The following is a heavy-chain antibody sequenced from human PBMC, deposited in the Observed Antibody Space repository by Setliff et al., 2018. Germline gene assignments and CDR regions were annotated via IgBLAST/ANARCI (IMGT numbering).Heavy chain of an antibody. CDR1: DFSVGSVYY. V-gene: IGHV4-38-2*02. CDR3: ARTFTGRYFDL. J-gene: IGHJ2*01. CDR2: VYYSGTT. Sequence: SETLSLTCTVSDFSVGSVYYWGWIRQSPGKGLEWIASVYYSGTTYYNPSLESRVTMSVDTSKNQFSLNLSSVSAADTAVYYCARTFTGRYFDLWGRGTPVTVSS.